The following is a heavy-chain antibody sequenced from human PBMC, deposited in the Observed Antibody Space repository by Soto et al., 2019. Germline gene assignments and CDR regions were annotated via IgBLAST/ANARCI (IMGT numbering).Heavy chain of an antibody. CDR2: IYYSGST. V-gene: IGHV4-59*01. D-gene: IGHD3-10*01. J-gene: IGHJ4*02. CDR1: GGSISSYY. Sequence: SETLSLTCTVSGGSISSYYWSWIRQPPGKGLEWTGYIYYSGSTNYNPSLKSRVTISVDTSKNQFSLKLSSVTAADTAVYYCARIVLTHSFYFDYWGQGTLVTVSS. CDR3: ARIVLTHSFYFDY.